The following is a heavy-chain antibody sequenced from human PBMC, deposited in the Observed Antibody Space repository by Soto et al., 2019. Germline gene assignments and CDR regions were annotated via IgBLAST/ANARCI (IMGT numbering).Heavy chain of an antibody. J-gene: IGHJ4*02. CDR2: VSKNGAT. V-gene: IGHV4-59*01. CDR1: GGSISRYF. D-gene: IGHD1-26*01. Sequence: QVQLQESGPGLVEPSETLSLTCGVSGGSISRYFWSWIRQPPGQELEWIGYVSKNGATNYSPSLKSRVTISVYTSKNEVSLKLKSVTAADTAVYYCAKDRSGSYYAFDSWGPGTLVTVSS. CDR3: AKDRSGSYYAFDS.